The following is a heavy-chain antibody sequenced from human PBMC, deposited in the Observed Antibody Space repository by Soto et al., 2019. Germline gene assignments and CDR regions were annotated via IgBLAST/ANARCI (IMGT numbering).Heavy chain of an antibody. J-gene: IGHJ6*02. V-gene: IGHV3-7*01. Sequence: GGSLRLSCVGSGLSLSNIWTSWVRQAPGKGLEWVANKKQGGTETYYVDSVKSRFTISKDHAKNSLYLQMNSLRAEDTAVYYCARQRSMDVWGQGTTVTVSS. CDR2: KKQGGTET. CDR1: GLSLSNIW. CDR3: ARQRSMDV.